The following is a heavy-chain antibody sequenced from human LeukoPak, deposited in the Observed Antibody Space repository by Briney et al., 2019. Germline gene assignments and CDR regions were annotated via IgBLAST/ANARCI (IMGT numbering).Heavy chain of an antibody. D-gene: IGHD1-26*01. J-gene: IGHJ3*02. CDR1: GGSINNNDYY. V-gene: IGHV4-30-2*01. CDR3: ARGGSFPDAFDI. CDR2: IYHSAIT. Sequence: SETLSLTCSVSGGSINNNDYYWSWIPPPQGKGLEWIGYIYHSAITYYNPSLKSRVTISVDTSKNQFSLKLSSVTAADTAVYYCARGGSFPDAFDIWGQGTMVTVSS.